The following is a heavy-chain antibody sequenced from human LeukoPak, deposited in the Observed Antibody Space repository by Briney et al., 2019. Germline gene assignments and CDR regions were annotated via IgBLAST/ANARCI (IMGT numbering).Heavy chain of an antibody. CDR3: ASLSSSWRGSWFDL. J-gene: IGHJ5*02. V-gene: IGHV4-34*01. Sequence: ASETLSLTCAVYGGSFSGYYWSWIRQPPGKGLEWIGEINHSGSTNYNPSLKSRVTISVDTSKNQFSLKLSSVTAADTAVYYCASLSSSWRGSWFDLWGQGTLVTVSS. CDR2: INHSGST. D-gene: IGHD6-13*01. CDR1: GGSFSGYY.